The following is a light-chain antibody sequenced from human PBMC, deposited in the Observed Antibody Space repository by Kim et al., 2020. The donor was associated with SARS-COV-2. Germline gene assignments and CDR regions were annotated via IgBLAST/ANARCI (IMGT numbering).Light chain of an antibody. CDR2: SNN. CDR1: STNIGSNN. J-gene: IGLJ1*01. CDR3: AAWDASLNGYV. V-gene: IGLV1-44*01. Sequence: QSVLTQPPSASGTPGQWITISCSGSSTNIGSNNVNWYQQLPGTAPQNLIYSNNQRPSGVLDHLSGASSGPSASLAISGLHSAEEDDYYCAAWDASLNGYVFGTGTKLTVL.